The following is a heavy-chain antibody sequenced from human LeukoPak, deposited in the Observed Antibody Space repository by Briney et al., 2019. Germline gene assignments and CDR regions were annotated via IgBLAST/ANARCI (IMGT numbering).Heavy chain of an antibody. Sequence: VASVKVSCKASGYTFTSYDINWVRQATGQGLEWMGWMNPNSGNTGYAQKFQGRVTMTRNTSISTAYMELSSLRSEDTAVYYCARGGEVWFDSSGYYGFSDYWGQGTLVTVSS. J-gene: IGHJ4*02. D-gene: IGHD3-22*01. CDR1: GYTFTSYD. V-gene: IGHV1-8*01. CDR2: MNPNSGNT. CDR3: ARGGEVWFDSSGYYGFSDY.